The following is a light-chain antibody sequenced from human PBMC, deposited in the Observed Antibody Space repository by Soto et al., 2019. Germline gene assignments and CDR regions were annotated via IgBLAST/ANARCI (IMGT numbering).Light chain of an antibody. J-gene: IGKJ5*01. Sequence: AIQLTQSPSSLSASVGDRVTITCRASQSISSYVSWYQQKPGKAPKLLIYAASSLQSGVPSRFSGSGSGTDFTLTISSLQPEDFATYHCQQLHDYPITFSQGTRLEI. CDR2: AAS. CDR1: QSISSY. CDR3: QQLHDYPIT. V-gene: IGKV1D-13*01.